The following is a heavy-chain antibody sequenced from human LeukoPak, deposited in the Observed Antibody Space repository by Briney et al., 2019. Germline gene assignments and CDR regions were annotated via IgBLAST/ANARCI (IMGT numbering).Heavy chain of an antibody. CDR3: ARSPLESRRRGDNFFCDY. D-gene: IGHD5-24*01. Sequence: SETLSLTCNVTNDSVNTHYWSWIRQSAETGLEWIGHIYFSGNTKYNPSLESRVTISLDRYNNRFSLSLTSVTAADTAMYYCARSPLESRRRGDNFFCDYWGQGMLVTVSS. J-gene: IGHJ4*02. CDR2: IYFSGNT. V-gene: IGHV4-4*08. CDR1: NDSVNTHY.